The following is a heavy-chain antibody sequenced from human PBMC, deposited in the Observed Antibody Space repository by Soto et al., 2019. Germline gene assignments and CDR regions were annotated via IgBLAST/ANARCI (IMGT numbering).Heavy chain of an antibody. Sequence: QVQFVESGGGVVQPGRSLRLSCAASGFTFNNYGIHWVRQAPGKGLEWVAVISNDGDDKYYADSVKGRFTISRDNSRNTLYLQMNSLRPEDTAMYYCAEEGIELWSAFDYWGQGTLVTVSS. D-gene: IGHD3-10*01. CDR2: ISNDGDDK. J-gene: IGHJ4*02. CDR3: AEEGIELWSAFDY. CDR1: GFTFNNYG. V-gene: IGHV3-30*18.